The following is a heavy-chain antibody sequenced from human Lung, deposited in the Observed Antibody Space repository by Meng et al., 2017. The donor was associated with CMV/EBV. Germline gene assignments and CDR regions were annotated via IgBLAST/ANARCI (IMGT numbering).Heavy chain of an antibody. J-gene: IGHJ4*02. Sequence: SRDAAGSACNNYKRCGWRRAPGGEVEWGSDNVTHGSITTYDDSVESRVAISIDKAKNKLFLNINSLRVEDTAMYYCARSHSWYDDETWGQGTLVTVSS. D-gene: IGHD3-22*01. CDR3: ARSHSWYDDET. CDR2: NVTHGSIT. CDR1: GSACNNYK. V-gene: IGHV3-74*01.